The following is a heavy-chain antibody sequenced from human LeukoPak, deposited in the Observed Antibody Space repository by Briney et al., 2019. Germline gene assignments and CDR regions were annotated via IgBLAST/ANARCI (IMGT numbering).Heavy chain of an antibody. V-gene: IGHV3-30-3*01. CDR3: ARDRDTAMVPYYYYYGMDV. CDR2: ISYDGSNK. J-gene: IGHJ6*02. Sequence: PGGSLRLSCAASGFTFSSYAMHWVRQAPGKGLEWVAVISYDGSNKYYADSVKGRFTISRDNSKNTLYLQMNSLRAEDTAVYYCARDRDTAMVPYYYYYGMDVWGQGTTVTVSS. D-gene: IGHD5-18*01. CDR1: GFTFSSYA.